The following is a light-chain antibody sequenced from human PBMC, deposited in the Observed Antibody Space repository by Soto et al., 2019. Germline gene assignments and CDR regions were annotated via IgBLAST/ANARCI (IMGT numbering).Light chain of an antibody. CDR1: SSDVGGSNH. CDR3: SSYSTIRTVK. V-gene: IGLV2-14*03. CDR2: DVS. Sequence: QSALTQPASVSGSPGQSITISCTGTSSDVGGSNHVSWYQQHPDKAPRLMIYDVSNRPSGISNRFSGSKSDNTASLTISGLQADDEAAYYCSSYSTIRTVKFGGGTKLTLL. J-gene: IGLJ2*01.